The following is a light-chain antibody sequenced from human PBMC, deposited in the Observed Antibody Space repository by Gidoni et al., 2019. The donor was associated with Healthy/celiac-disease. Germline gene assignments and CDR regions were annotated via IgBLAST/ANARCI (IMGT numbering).Light chain of an antibody. CDR3: QQYNNWLLWT. Sequence: EIVMTQSPATLSVPPGERATLSCRASQSVSSNLAWYQQKPGQAPRLLIYGASTRATGIPARFSGSGSGTEFTLTISSLQSEDFAVYYCQQYNNWLLWTFGQGTKVEIK. J-gene: IGKJ1*01. CDR1: QSVSSN. V-gene: IGKV3-15*01. CDR2: GAS.